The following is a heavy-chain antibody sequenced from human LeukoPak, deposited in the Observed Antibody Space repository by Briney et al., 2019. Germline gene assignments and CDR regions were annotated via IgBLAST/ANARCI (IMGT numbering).Heavy chain of an antibody. J-gene: IGHJ5*02. CDR1: GGSISSGSYY. CDR3: ARDRRIAAAGSRFDP. V-gene: IGHV4-61*02. D-gene: IGHD6-13*01. CDR2: IYTSGST. Sequence: SETLSLTCTVSGGSISSGSYYWSWIRQPAGKGLEWIGRIYTSGSTNYNPSLKSRVTISVDTSKNQFSLKLSSVTAADTAVYYCARDRRIAAAGSRFDPWGQGTLVTVSS.